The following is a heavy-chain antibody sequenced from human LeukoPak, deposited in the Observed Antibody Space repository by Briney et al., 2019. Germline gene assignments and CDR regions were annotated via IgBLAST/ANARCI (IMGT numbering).Heavy chain of an antibody. CDR3: AGQYRGYSGYDFQYYFDY. D-gene: IGHD5-12*01. V-gene: IGHV1-46*01. CDR2: INPSGGST. J-gene: IGHJ4*02. Sequence: ASVNVSCKASGYTFTSYYMHWVRQAPGQGREWMGIINPSGGSTSYAQKFQGRVTMTRDMSTSTVYMELSSLRSEDTAVYYCAGQYRGYSGYDFQYYFDYWGQGTLVTVSS. CDR1: GYTFTSYY.